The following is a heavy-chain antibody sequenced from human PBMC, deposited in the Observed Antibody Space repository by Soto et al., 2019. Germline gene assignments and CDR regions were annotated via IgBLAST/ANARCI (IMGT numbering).Heavy chain of an antibody. Sequence: GSLRLSCAASGFTFISYGMHWVRQAPCKGLEWVAVIWYDGSNKYYADSVKGRFTISRDNSKNTLYLQMNSLRAEDTAVYYCARESPPISRGDYRRHYYGMDVWGQGTTVTVS. D-gene: IGHD4-17*01. CDR2: IWYDGSNK. CDR3: ARESPPISRGDYRRHYYGMDV. V-gene: IGHV3-33*01. J-gene: IGHJ6*02. CDR1: GFTFISYG.